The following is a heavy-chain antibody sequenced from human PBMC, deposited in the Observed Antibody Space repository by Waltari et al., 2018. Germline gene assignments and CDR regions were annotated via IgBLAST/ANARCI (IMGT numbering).Heavy chain of an antibody. D-gene: IGHD2-2*01. CDR1: GGSISGNY. Sequence: QVQLQESGPGLVKPSETLSLTCIVSGGSISGNYWTWIRQPAGKGLEWIGRIYSSGSTNYTPSLKSRVAMSIDTSKNQFSLKVTSVTAADTAVYYCARPKWRTSWKMGEFDPWGQGTLVTVSS. CDR2: IYSSGST. CDR3: ARPKWRTSWKMGEFDP. V-gene: IGHV4-4*07. J-gene: IGHJ5*02.